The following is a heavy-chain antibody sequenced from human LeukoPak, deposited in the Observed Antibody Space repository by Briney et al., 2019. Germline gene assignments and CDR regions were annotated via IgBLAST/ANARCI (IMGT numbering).Heavy chain of an antibody. CDR1: GGSFSPYH. CDR3: VRADGRDGYRGLVDY. CDR2: INHSGST. V-gene: IGHV4-34*01. Sequence: SETLSLTCAVYGGSFSPYHLTWVRQPPGKGLEWIGEINHSGSTNYNPSLKSRVSMSVDTSKNQFSLRLNSVTAEDAAGYYCVRADGRDGYRGLVDYWGQGALVTVSS. J-gene: IGHJ4*02. D-gene: IGHD5-24*01.